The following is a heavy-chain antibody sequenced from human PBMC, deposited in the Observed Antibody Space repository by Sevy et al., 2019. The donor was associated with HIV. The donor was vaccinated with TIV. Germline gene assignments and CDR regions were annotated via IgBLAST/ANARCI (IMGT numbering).Heavy chain of an antibody. CDR3: ARDRFYDASGYYYYYYGMDV. Sequence: GGSLRLSCAASEFTVTNNYMSWVRQAPGKGLEWVSTIYSGGSTLYADSVKGRFTISRDNSKNTLYLQMNSLRAEDTAVYYCARDRFYDASGYYYYYYGMDVWSQGTTVTVSS. D-gene: IGHD3-22*01. J-gene: IGHJ6*02. CDR1: EFTVTNNY. CDR2: IYSGGST. V-gene: IGHV3-66*01.